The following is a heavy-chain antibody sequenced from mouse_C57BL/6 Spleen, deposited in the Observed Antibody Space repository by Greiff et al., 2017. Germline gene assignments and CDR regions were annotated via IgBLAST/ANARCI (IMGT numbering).Heavy chain of an antibody. CDR1: GFTFSSYA. J-gene: IGHJ2*01. D-gene: IGHD2-3*01. CDR2: ISDGGSYT. V-gene: IGHV5-4*01. Sequence: DVQLVESGGGLVKPGGSLKLSCAASGFTFSSYAMSWVRQTPEKRLEWVATISDGGSYTYYPDNVKGRFTISIDNAKNNLYLQMSHLKSEDTAMYYCASGRDGYYDDWGQGTTLTVSS. CDR3: ASGRDGYYDD.